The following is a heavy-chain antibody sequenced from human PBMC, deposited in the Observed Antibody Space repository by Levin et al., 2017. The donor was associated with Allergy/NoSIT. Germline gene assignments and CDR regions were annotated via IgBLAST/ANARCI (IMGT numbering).Heavy chain of an antibody. D-gene: IGHD3-16*01. Sequence: GGSLRLSCAASGFTFSSYAMNWVRQAPGKGLEWVSAISDNGGSTYYADSVKGRFTISRGNSKTTLYLQMTSLRAEDTAVYYCAKDAFGGTHGGGGGLERWGQGRLVTVSS. CDR1: GFTFSSYA. CDR2: ISDNGGST. V-gene: IGHV3-23*01. J-gene: IGHJ5*02. CDR3: AKDAFGGTHGGGGGLER.